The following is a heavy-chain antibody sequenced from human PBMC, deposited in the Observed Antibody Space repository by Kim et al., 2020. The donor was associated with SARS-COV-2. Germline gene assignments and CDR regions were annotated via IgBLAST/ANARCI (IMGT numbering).Heavy chain of an antibody. CDR3: AKGISWAVVAATLGY. D-gene: IGHD2-15*01. Sequence: GGSLRLSCAASGFTFSSYAMSWVRQAPGKGLEWVSAISGSGGSTYYADSVKGRFTISRDNSKNTLYLQMNSLRAEDTAVYYCAKGISWAVVAATLGYWGQGTLVTVSS. V-gene: IGHV3-23*01. J-gene: IGHJ4*02. CDR1: GFTFSSYA. CDR2: ISGSGGST.